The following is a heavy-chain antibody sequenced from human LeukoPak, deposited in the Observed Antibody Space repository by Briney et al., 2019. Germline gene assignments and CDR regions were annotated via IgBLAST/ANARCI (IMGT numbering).Heavy chain of an antibody. D-gene: IGHD2-15*01. V-gene: IGHV3-48*01. CDR2: ISSCSSTI. CDR3: ARDSDPFSGYYDY. Sequence: GGSLRLSCAASGFTFRNYNTNWVRQAPGKGLEWVSYISSCSSTIYYAGPVKGRFTISRDNAKNSLYLQMNSLRAEDTAVYYCARDSDPFSGYYDYWGQGTLVTVSS. CDR1: GFTFRNYN. J-gene: IGHJ4*02.